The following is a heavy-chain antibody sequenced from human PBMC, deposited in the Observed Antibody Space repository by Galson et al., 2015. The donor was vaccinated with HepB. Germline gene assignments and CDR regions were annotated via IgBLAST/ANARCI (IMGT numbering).Heavy chain of an antibody. D-gene: IGHD1-1*01. Sequence: SLRLSCAASGFTVSSNYMSWVRQAPGKGLEWVSVIYSGGSTYYADSVKGRFTISRDNSKNTLYLQMNSLRAEDTAVYYCAKDKYRRGTCFDYWGQGTLVTVSS. CDR2: IYSGGST. J-gene: IGHJ4*02. CDR1: GFTVSSNY. CDR3: AKDKYRRGTCFDY. V-gene: IGHV3-53*01.